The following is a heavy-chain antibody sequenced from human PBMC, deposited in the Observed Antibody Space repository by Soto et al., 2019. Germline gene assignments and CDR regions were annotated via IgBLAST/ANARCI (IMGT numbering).Heavy chain of an antibody. D-gene: IGHD1-26*01. CDR1: GGSIRSNY. CDR3: AREGASGFGMDV. V-gene: IGHV4-4*07. Sequence: SETLSLTCNVSGGSIRSNYWSWIRQPAGKALEWIGRIYTGGTTNYNPSLKSRATMLIDTSKNQFSLILSSVTAADTGVYYCAREGASGFGMDVWGQGTTVTVSS. CDR2: IYTGGTT. J-gene: IGHJ6*02.